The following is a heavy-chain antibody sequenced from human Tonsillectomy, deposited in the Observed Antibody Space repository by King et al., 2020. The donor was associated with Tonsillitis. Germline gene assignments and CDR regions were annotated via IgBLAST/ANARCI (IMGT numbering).Heavy chain of an antibody. CDR1: GFTVSSNY. J-gene: IGHJ4*02. D-gene: IGHD6-13*01. CDR3: ARDLPSTWALDC. Sequence: VQLVESGGGLVQPGGSLRLSCAASGFTVSSNYMSWVRQAPGKGLEWVSVIYSGAGTYYADSVKGRFTISRDNSNNTLYLQMNSLRAEDTAVYYCARDLPSTWALDCWGQGTLVRLL. V-gene: IGHV3-66*01. CDR2: IYSGAGT.